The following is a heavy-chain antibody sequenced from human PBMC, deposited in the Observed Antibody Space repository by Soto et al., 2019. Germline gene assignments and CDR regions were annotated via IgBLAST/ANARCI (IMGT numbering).Heavy chain of an antibody. CDR1: GYTFTSYA. CDR2: INAGNGNT. CDR3: ARAGYYGSGYPYHLAS. J-gene: IGHJ4*02. D-gene: IGHD3-10*01. Sequence: AAVKVSCTASGYTFTSYAMHWVRQAPGQRLEWMGWINAGNGNTKYSQKFQGRVTITRDTSASTAYMELSSLRSEDTAVYYCARAGYYGSGYPYHLASWGQETLAIVSS. V-gene: IGHV1-3*01.